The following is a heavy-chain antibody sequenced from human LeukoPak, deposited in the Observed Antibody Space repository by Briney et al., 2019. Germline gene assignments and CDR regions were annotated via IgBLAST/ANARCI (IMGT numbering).Heavy chain of an antibody. Sequence: SETLSLTCTASGGSLSSYYWIWIRQPAGKGLEWIGRIYTSGNPNHSPSLQSRVTMSVDTSKNQYSLKLSPVTAADTAVYYCARQKQTSAYYDFWSGYPDWFDPWGQGTLVTVSS. CDR1: GGSLSSYY. CDR2: IYTSGNP. D-gene: IGHD3-3*01. CDR3: ARQKQTSAYYDFWSGYPDWFDP. V-gene: IGHV4-4*07. J-gene: IGHJ5*02.